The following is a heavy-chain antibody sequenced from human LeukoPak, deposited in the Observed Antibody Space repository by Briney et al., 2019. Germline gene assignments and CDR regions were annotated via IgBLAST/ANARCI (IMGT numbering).Heavy chain of an antibody. CDR3: ARDIEGPYYYDSSGYPVWDY. D-gene: IGHD3-22*01. V-gene: IGHV4-39*07. J-gene: IGHJ4*02. CDR2: IYHSGST. CDR1: GGSMSSSSYD. Sequence: SETLSLTCTVSGGSMSSSSYDWGWIRQPPGKGRGWIGSIYHSGSTYYNPSLKSRVTISVDTSKTQFSLKLSSVTAADTAVYYCARDIEGPYYYDSSGYPVWDYWGQGTLVTVSS.